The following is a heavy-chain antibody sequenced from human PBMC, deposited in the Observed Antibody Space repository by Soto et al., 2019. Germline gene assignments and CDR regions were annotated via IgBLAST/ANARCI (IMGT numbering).Heavy chain of an antibody. J-gene: IGHJ6*02. V-gene: IGHV4-39*01. CDR1: GGSISSSSYY. D-gene: IGHD3-22*01. CDR3: ARHPVDSSGYYNSGMDV. CDR2: IYYSGST. Sequence: PSETLSLTCTVSGGSISSSSYYWGWIRQPPGKGLEWIGSIYYSGSTYYNPSLKSRVTISVDTSKNQFSLKLSSVTAADTAVYYCARHPVDSSGYYNSGMDVWGQGTTVTVSS.